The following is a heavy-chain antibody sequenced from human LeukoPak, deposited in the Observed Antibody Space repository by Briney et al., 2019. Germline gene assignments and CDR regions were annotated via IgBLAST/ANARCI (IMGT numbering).Heavy chain of an antibody. CDR1: GFTFSSYS. Sequence: GGSLRLSCAASGFTFSSYSMNWVRQAPGKGLEWVSYISSSSSTIYYADSVKGRFTISRDNAKNSLYLQMNSLRAEDTAVYYCAIYCSSTSCRLFDYWGQGTLVTVSP. J-gene: IGHJ4*02. CDR2: ISSSSSTI. D-gene: IGHD2-2*01. CDR3: AIYCSSTSCRLFDY. V-gene: IGHV3-48*01.